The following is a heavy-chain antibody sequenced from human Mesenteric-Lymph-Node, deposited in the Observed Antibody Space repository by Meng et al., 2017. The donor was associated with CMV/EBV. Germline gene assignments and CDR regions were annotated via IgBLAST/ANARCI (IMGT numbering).Heavy chain of an antibody. D-gene: IGHD4-11*01. CDR2: IFYSGST. CDR1: GGSISSSSYY. V-gene: IGHV4-39*01. J-gene: IGHJ4*02. Sequence: TVSGGSISSSSYYWGWIRRPPGKGLEWIGSIFYSGSTYDNTSLKSRVTILVDTSKKQFSLKLSSVTAADTAVYYCARHHITTASFDYWGQGTLVTVSS. CDR3: ARHHITTASFDY.